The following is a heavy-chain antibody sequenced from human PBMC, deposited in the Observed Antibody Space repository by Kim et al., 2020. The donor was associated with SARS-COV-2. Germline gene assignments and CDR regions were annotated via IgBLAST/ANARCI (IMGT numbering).Heavy chain of an antibody. V-gene: IGHV3-64*01. CDR2: ST. CDR3: AGSHGSWAFDF. D-gene: IGHD1-26*01. Sequence: STVSAKSVKDRFIISRDNSKNTLYLQMGSLKTEDMAVYYWAGSHGSWAFDFWGQGTMVTVSS. J-gene: IGHJ3*01.